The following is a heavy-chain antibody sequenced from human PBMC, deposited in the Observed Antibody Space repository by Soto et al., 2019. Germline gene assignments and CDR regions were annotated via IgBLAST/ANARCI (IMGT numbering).Heavy chain of an antibody. V-gene: IGHV1-18*04. CDR1: GYTFTNYG. D-gene: IGHD2-15*01. Sequence: QVQLVQSGGEVKKPGASVKVSCKASGYTFTNYGISWVRQAPGQGLEWLGWISTYNSNTNSAPRLQGRLTMTTDTSTRTAYMELRSLTSDDTAVYYCARDERDSCSGGDGFYVDYWGLGTLVNVSS. J-gene: IGHJ4*02. CDR3: ARDERDSCSGGDGFYVDY. CDR2: ISTYNSNT.